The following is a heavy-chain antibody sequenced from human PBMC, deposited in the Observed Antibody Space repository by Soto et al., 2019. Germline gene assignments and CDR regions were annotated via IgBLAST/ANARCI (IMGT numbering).Heavy chain of an antibody. V-gene: IGHV1-69*01. CDR1: GGTLSKHA. D-gene: IGHD6-19*01. CDR2: IIPMFGIP. CDR3: ARGGTSGWLKGAYDV. Sequence: QVQLVQSGAEVKKPGSSVKVSCKASGGTLSKHAITWVRRAPGQGLEWLGGIIPMFGIPHYPQKFQGRVTISAYDSTNTSHMELNSLPSEDTAIYYCARGGTSGWLKGAYDVWGQGTMVTVS. J-gene: IGHJ3*01.